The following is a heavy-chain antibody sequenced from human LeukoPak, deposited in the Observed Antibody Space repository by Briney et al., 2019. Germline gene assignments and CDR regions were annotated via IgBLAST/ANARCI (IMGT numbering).Heavy chain of an antibody. V-gene: IGHV3-48*01. J-gene: IGHJ4*02. D-gene: IGHD3-16*01. CDR2: ISSSSSTI. CDR1: GFTFSSYS. Sequence: GGSLRLSCAASGFTFSSYSMNWVRQAPGKGLEWVSYISSSSSTIYYADSVKGRFTISRDNAKNSLYLQMTSLRAEDTALYYCARDTHLSYAAGFDYWGQGTLVTVSS. CDR3: ARDTHLSYAAGFDY.